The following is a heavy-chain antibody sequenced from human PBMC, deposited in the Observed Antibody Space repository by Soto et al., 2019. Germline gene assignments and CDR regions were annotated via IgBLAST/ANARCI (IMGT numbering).Heavy chain of an antibody. V-gene: IGHV3-23*01. CDR3: AKDHGGYSGYDRVY. Sequence: GGSLRLSCATSGFTFSSYAMSWVRQAPGKGLEWVSAISGSGGSTYYADSVKGRFTISRDNSKNTLYLQMNSLRAEDTAVYYCAKDHGGYSGYDRVYWGQGTLVTVSS. J-gene: IGHJ4*02. CDR1: GFTFSSYA. CDR2: ISGSGGST. D-gene: IGHD5-12*01.